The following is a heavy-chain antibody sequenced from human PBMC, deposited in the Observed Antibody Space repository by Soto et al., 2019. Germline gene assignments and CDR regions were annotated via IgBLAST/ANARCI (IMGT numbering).Heavy chain of an antibody. V-gene: IGHV4-39*01. CDR3: AGYHSDDYGDYNLDY. J-gene: IGHJ4*02. Sequence: ASETLSLTCTVSGGSISSSSYYWGWIRQPQGKGLEWIGSIYYSGSTYYNPSLKSRVTISVDTSKNQFSLKLSSVTAADTAVYYCAGYHSDDYGDYNLDYWGQGTLVTVSS. D-gene: IGHD4-17*01. CDR1: GGSISSSSYY. CDR2: IYYSGST.